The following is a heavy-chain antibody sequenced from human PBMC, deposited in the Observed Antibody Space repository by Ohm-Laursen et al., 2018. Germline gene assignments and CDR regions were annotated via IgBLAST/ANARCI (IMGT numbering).Heavy chain of an antibody. CDR3: ARHTTNYDILTGCQPNNWFDP. J-gene: IGHJ5*02. CDR2: IYYSGST. CDR1: GGSISSYY. Sequence: GTLSLTCTVSGGSISSYYWSRIRQPPGKGLEWIGYIYYSGSTNYNPSLKSQVTISVDTSKNQFSLKLSSVTAADTAVYYCARHTTNYDILTGCQPNNWFDPWGQGTLVTVSS. V-gene: IGHV4-59*08. D-gene: IGHD3-9*01.